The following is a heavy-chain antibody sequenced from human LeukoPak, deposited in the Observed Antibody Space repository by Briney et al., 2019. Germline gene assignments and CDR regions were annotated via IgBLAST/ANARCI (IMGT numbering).Heavy chain of an antibody. CDR2: ISYDDTNK. CDR1: GFTFTKYA. D-gene: IGHD2-2*01. V-gene: IGHV3-30-3*01. CDR3: ARDCSSATCYAAFDY. Sequence: GRSLRLSCVASGFTFTKYAMDWVRQAPGKGLEWVASISYDDTNKAYSDSVKGRLTVSRAKSNNTLYLQMNSLRAEDTGVYYCARDCSSATCYAAFDYWGQGTLVTVSS. J-gene: IGHJ4*02.